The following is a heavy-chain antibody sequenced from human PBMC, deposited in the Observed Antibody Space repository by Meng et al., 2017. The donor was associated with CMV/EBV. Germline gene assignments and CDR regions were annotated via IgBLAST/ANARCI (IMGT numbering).Heavy chain of an antibody. CDR3: ARDMSGWSGYYTYYYYGMDV. J-gene: IGHJ6*02. CDR1: GFTFSSYD. V-gene: IGHV3-13*01. CDR2: IGTAGDT. D-gene: IGHD3-3*01. Sequence: GGSLRLSCAASGFTFSSYDMHWVRQATGKGLEWVPAIGTAGDTYYPGSVKGRFTISRENAKYSLSLQMNSMRAEDTAVYYCARDMSGWSGYYTYYYYGMDVWGQGTTVTVSS.